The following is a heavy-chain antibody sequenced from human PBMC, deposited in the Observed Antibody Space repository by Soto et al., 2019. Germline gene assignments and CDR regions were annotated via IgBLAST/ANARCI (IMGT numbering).Heavy chain of an antibody. CDR3: ASRFKGLSTSNYYMDV. CDR1: GFTFSSYS. J-gene: IGHJ6*03. V-gene: IGHV3-21*01. Sequence: EVQLVESGGGLVKPGGSLRLSCAASGFTFSSYSMNWVRQAPGQGLEWVSSISSSTTYIYYADSVKGRFTISRDNAKNSRDLQMNSLRDEDTAVYYCASRFKGLSTSNYYMDVWGKGTTVTVSS. CDR2: ISSSTTYI.